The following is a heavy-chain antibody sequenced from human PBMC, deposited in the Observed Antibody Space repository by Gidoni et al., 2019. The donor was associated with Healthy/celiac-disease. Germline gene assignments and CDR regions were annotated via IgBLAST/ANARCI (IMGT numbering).Heavy chain of an antibody. Sequence: QVQLVASGGGVVQPGRSLRLSCAVSGFSCSSYAMHWVRQAPGKGLEWVAVISYYGSNKYYADSVKGRFTISRDNSKNTLYLQMNSLRAEDTAVYYCAREGPIVGGMGHWGQGTLVTVSS. V-gene: IGHV3-30-3*01. D-gene: IGHD1-26*01. CDR1: GFSCSSYA. J-gene: IGHJ4*02. CDR3: AREGPIVGGMGH. CDR2: ISYYGSNK.